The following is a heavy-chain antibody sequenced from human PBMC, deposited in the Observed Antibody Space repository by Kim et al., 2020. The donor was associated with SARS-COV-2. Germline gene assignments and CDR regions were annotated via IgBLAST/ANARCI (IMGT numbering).Heavy chain of an antibody. CDR1: GFTFSSYA. D-gene: IGHD6-19*01. CDR2: ISGSGGST. J-gene: IGHJ5*02. CDR3: AKVITSSGWYRNTNWFDP. Sequence: GGSLRLSCAASGFTFSSYAMSWVRQAPGKGLEWVSAISGSGGSTYYADSVKGRFTISRDNSKNTLYLQMNSLRAEDTAVYYCAKVITSSGWYRNTNWFDPWGQGTLVTVSS. V-gene: IGHV3-23*01.